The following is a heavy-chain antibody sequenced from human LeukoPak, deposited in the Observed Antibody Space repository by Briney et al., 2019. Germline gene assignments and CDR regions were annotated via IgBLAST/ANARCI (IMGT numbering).Heavy chain of an antibody. J-gene: IGHJ6*02. CDR3: ARDAGAQLWLGYYYHYGMDV. CDR1: GGSVSSGSYY. Sequence: SETLSLTCTVSGGSVSSGSYYWSWIRQPPGKGLEWIGYIYYSGSTNYNPSLKSRVTISVDTSKNQFSLKLSSVTAADTAVYYCARDAGAQLWLGYYYHYGMDVWGQGTTVTVSS. CDR2: IYYSGST. V-gene: IGHV4-61*01. D-gene: IGHD5-18*01.